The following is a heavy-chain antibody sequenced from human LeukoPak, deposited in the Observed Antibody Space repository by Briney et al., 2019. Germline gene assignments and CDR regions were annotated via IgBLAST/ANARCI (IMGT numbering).Heavy chain of an antibody. CDR3: AKDHVYSSGWTTDFDY. D-gene: IGHD6-19*01. V-gene: IGHV3-23*01. CDR1: GFTFSSYA. J-gene: IGHJ4*02. Sequence: GGSLRLSCAASGFTFSSYAMSWVRQAPGKGLEWVSAISGSGGSTYSADSVKGRFTISRDNSKNTLYLQMNSLRAEDTVVYYCAKDHVYSSGWTTDFDYWGQGTLVTVSS. CDR2: ISGSGGST.